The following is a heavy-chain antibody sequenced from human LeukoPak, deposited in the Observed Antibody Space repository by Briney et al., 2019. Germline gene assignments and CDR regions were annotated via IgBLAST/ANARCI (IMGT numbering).Heavy chain of an antibody. D-gene: IGHD5-24*01. CDR1: GFIFSSSG. J-gene: IGHJ4*02. Sequence: GGSLRLSCAASGFIFSSSGMHWVRQAPGKGLEWVATIKKDGSEQYYVDSMKGRLIISRDNAKNSVYLQIHNLRAEDTAVYYCARDLGWLQSDYWGQGTLVTVSS. CDR2: IKKDGSEQ. V-gene: IGHV3-7*01. CDR3: ARDLGWLQSDY.